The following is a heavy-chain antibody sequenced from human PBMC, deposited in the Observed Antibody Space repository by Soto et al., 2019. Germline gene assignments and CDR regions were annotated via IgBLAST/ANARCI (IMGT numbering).Heavy chain of an antibody. J-gene: IGHJ4*02. D-gene: IGHD3-10*01. CDR2: ISSSGSTI. CDR3: ARLYYYGSGSSDFDY. CDR1: GFTFSSYE. V-gene: IGHV3-48*03. Sequence: EVQLVESGGGLVQPGGSLRLSCAASGFTFSSYEMNWVRQAPGKGLEWVSYISSSGSTIYYADSVKGRFTISRDNAKNSLYLQMNSLRAEDTAVYYCARLYYYGSGSSDFDYWGQGTLVTVSS.